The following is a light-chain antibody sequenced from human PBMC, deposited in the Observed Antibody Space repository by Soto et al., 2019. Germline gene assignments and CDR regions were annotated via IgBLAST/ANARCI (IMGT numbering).Light chain of an antibody. CDR1: SGHSSYA. CDR3: QSWGTGVWV. J-gene: IGLJ2*01. Sequence: QLVLTQSPSASASLGASVKLTCALDSGHSSYAIAWHQQQPGKSPRYLMRVDNDGSHTKVDGIPDRFSGSTSGAERYLFISSLQSEDEADYYCQSWGTGVWVFGGGTQLTVL. CDR2: VDNDGSH. V-gene: IGLV4-69*01.